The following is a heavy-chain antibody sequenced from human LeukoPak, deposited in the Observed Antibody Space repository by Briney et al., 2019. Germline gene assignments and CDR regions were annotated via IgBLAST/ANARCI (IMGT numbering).Heavy chain of an antibody. V-gene: IGHV1-69*05. CDR1: GGTFSRYA. Sequence: GASVKVSCKASGGTFSRYAISWVRQAPGQGLEWMGGIIHIFGTANYAQKFQGRVTITTDEYMSTAYMELSSLRSEDTAVYYCARVGSAAKLTFDYWGQGTLVTVSS. D-gene: IGHD2-2*01. CDR2: IIHIFGTA. J-gene: IGHJ4*02. CDR3: ARVGSAAKLTFDY.